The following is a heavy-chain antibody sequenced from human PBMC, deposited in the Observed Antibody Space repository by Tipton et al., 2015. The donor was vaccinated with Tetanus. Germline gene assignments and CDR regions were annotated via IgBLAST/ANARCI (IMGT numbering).Heavy chain of an antibody. CDR2: IHYTGST. J-gene: IGHJ4*02. CDR3: ARTGWFGQMPAFDS. V-gene: IGHV4-59*01. Sequence: TLSLTCTVSGASISGYYWNWIRQPPGKGLEWIGYIHYTGSTNYNPSLKSRVTLSIDTSKTQLSLKVISVTPADTAVYYCARTGWFGQMPAFDSWGQGTLVTVSS. D-gene: IGHD3-10*01. CDR1: GASISGYY.